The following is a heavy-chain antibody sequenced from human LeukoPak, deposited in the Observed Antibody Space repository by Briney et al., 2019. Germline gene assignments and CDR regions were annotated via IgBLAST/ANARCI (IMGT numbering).Heavy chain of an antibody. J-gene: IGHJ3*02. V-gene: IGHV1-69*13. CDR3: ARGASGAVELHDAFDI. CDR2: IIPIFGTA. CDR1: GGTFSSYA. Sequence: GASVKVSCKASGGTFSSYAISWVRQAPGQGLEWMGGIIPIFGTANYAQKFQGRVTITADESTSTAYMELSSLRSEDTAVYYCARGASGAVELHDAFDIWGQGTMVTVSS. D-gene: IGHD1-7*01.